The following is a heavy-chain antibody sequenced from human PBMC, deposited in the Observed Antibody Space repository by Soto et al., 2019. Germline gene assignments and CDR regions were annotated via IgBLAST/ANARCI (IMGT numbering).Heavy chain of an antibody. CDR3: ASHYGSGSHGPSNAFDI. J-gene: IGHJ3*02. Sequence: HPGGSLRLSCAASGFTFSSYSMNWVRQAPGKGLEWVSYISSSSSTIYYADSVKGRFTISRDNAKNSLYLQMNSLRDEDTAVYYSASHYGSGSHGPSNAFDIWGQGTMVTVSS. CDR2: ISSSSSTI. D-gene: IGHD3-10*01. V-gene: IGHV3-48*02. CDR1: GFTFSSYS.